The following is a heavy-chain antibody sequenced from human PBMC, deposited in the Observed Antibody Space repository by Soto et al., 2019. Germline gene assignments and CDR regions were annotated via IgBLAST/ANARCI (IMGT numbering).Heavy chain of an antibody. CDR3: ARPYCSGGSCHKRGFDY. CDR1: GGTFSSYA. Sequence: GASVKVSFKASGGTFSSYAISWVRQAPGQGLEWMGGIIPIFGTANYAQKFQGRVTITADESTSTAYMELSSLRSEDTAVYYCARPYCSGGSCHKRGFDYWGQGTLVTVSS. V-gene: IGHV1-69*13. CDR2: IIPIFGTA. J-gene: IGHJ4*02. D-gene: IGHD2-15*01.